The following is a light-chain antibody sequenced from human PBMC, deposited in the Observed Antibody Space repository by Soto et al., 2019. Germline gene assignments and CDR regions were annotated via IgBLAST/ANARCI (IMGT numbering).Light chain of an antibody. CDR2: EAS. V-gene: IGKV1-5*03. Sequence: DIRLTQSPSTLSASVGDRVTSPCRASRSLHTWLAWYQQKPGKAPRLLIYEASNLESGVPSRFSGSGFGKEFTLTISSLQPDDVATYCCQQYTVLWTFGPGTKVDIK. J-gene: IGKJ1*01. CDR3: QQYTVLWT. CDR1: RSLHTW.